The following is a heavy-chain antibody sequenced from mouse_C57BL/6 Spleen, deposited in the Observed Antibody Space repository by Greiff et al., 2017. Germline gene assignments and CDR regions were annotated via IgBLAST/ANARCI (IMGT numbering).Heavy chain of an antibody. D-gene: IGHD4-1*02. CDR3: ARWTTGFAY. CDR1: GYSFTGYY. CDR2: INPSTGGT. Sequence: VHVKQSGPELVKPGASVKISCKASGYSFTGYYMNWVKQSPEKSLEWIGEINPSTGGTTYNQKFKAKATLTVDKSSSTAYMQLKSLTSEDSAVYYSARWTTGFAYWGQGTLVTVSA. V-gene: IGHV1-42*01. J-gene: IGHJ3*01.